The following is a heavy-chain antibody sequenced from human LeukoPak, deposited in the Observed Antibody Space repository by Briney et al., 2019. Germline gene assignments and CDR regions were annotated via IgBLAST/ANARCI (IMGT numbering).Heavy chain of an antibody. D-gene: IGHD6-13*01. CDR2: IYYSGST. V-gene: IGHV4-39*07. CDR1: GGSISSSSYY. CDR3: ARRYSSSWYNWFDP. J-gene: IGHJ5*02. Sequence: PSETLSLTCTVSGGSISSSSYYWGWIRQPPGKGLEWIGSIYYSGSTNYNPSLKSRVTISVDTSKDQFSLKLSSVTAADTAVYYCARRYSSSWYNWFDPWGQGTLVTVSS.